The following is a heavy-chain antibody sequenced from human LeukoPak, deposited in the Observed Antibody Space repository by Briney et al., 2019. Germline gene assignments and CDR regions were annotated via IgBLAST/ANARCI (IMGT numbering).Heavy chain of an antibody. D-gene: IGHD3-3*01. CDR2: IRYDGSEK. V-gene: IGHV3-30*02. J-gene: IGHJ4*02. CDR1: GFTFSRYG. Sequence: GGSLRLSRAASGFTFSRYGTHWVRQAPGKGLEWVAFIRYDGSEKYYADSVKGRFTISRDNSKSTLYLQMNSLRVEDTAVYYCAARDFWSGPASDYWGKGTLVTVSS. CDR3: AARDFWSGPASDY.